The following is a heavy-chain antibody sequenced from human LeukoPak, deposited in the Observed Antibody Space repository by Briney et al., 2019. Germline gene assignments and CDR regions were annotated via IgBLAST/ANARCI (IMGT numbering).Heavy chain of an antibody. CDR3: ARVWYGGSNDY. CDR2: ISTDGSIT. CDR1: GFTFSTYW. J-gene: IGHJ4*02. Sequence: PGGSLRLSCAASGFTFSTYWMHWVRQGPGKGLVSVSRISTDGSITTYADSVKGRFTISRDNAKNTLYLQMNSLRVEDTAVYYCARVWYGGSNDYWGQGTLVTVSS. D-gene: IGHD1-26*01. V-gene: IGHV3-74*01.